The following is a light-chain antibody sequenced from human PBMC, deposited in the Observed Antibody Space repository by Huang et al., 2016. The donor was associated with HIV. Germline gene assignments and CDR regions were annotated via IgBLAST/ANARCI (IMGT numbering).Light chain of an antibody. J-gene: IGKJ5*01. V-gene: IGKV3-20*01. CDR2: GAS. CDR3: QQYDSSQGIS. CDR1: QTIKNIY. Sequence: EIVLTQSPDTLSLSPGERATVSCRVSQTIKNIYVAWYQQKPGPGPRHLIYGASSRATDIPDRCSGSGAGTDFTLTSNRHEPEDFAVDYCQQYDSSQGISFGQGTRLEMK.